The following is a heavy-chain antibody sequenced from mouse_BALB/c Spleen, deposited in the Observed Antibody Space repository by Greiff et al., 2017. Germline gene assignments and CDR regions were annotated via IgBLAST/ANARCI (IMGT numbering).Heavy chain of an antibody. CDR1: GFTFSSFG. CDR2: ISSGSSTI. J-gene: IGHJ1*01. CDR3: ARSNYYGSSYDWYFDV. Sequence: EVQLQESGGGLVQPGGSRKLSCAASGFTFSSFGMHWVRQAPEKGLEWVAYISSGSSTIYYADTVKGRFTISRDNPKNTLFLQMTSLRSEDTAMYYCARSNYYGSSYDWYFDVWGAGTTVTVAS. D-gene: IGHD1-1*01. V-gene: IGHV5-17*02.